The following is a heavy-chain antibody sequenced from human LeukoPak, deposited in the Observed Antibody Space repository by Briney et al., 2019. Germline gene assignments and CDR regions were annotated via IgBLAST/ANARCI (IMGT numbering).Heavy chain of an antibody. Sequence: ASVKVSCKASGYTFTSYGISWVRQAPGQGLEWMGWISAYNGNTNYAQKLQGRVTMTTDTSTSTAYMELSSLRSEDTAVYYCARDGSIAVAGRFDYWGQGTLVTVSS. V-gene: IGHV1-18*01. CDR1: GYTFTSYG. J-gene: IGHJ4*02. D-gene: IGHD6-19*01. CDR2: ISAYNGNT. CDR3: ARDGSIAVAGRFDY.